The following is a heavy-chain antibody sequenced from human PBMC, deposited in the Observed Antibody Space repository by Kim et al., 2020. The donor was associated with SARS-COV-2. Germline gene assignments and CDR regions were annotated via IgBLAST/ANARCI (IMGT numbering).Heavy chain of an antibody. CDR3: ARERGPLDY. CDR2: IKSDGSST. J-gene: IGHJ4*02. Sequence: GGSLRLSCAASGFTFSNSWMYWVRQDPGKGLVWVSRIKSDGSSTGYADSVKGRFTISRDNAKNTLNLQMNSRRAEDTAVYYCARERGPLDYWGQGTLVTVSP. D-gene: IGHD3-10*01. V-gene: IGHV3-74*01. CDR1: GFTFSNSW.